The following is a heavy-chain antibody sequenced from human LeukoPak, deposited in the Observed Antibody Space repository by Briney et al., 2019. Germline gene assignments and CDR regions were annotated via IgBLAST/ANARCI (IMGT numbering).Heavy chain of an antibody. CDR2: IYHSGRT. D-gene: IGHD1-26*01. J-gene: IGHJ4*02. V-gene: IGHV4-38-2*02. CDR3: ARGPLLGGFDS. Sequence: SETLSLTCTVSGYSISSGYYWGWIRQPPGKGLEWIGSIYHSGRTYYNPSLKSRVTMSVDTSKNQFSLKLSSVTAADTAVYYCARGPLLGGFDSWGQGTLVTVSS. CDR1: GYSISSGYY.